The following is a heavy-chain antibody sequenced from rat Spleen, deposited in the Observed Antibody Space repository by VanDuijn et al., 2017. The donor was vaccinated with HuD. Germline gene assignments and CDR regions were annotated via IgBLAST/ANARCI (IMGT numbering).Heavy chain of an antibody. Sequence: EVQLVESGGGLVQPGRSLKLSCAASGFTFSDYTLAWVRQAPQKGLEWVATISYNGRGTYYGDSVQGRFTISRDSAESTLSLQMDSLRSEDTATYFCTRHAVTTGVDYFDYWGQGVVVTVSS. CDR2: ISYNGRGT. J-gene: IGHJ2*01. CDR1: GFTFSDYT. CDR3: TRHAVTTGVDYFDY. D-gene: IGHD1-11*01. V-gene: IGHV5-7*01.